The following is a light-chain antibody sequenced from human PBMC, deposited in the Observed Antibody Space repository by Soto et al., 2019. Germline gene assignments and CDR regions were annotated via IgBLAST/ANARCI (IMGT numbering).Light chain of an antibody. CDR2: QAS. J-gene: IGKJ2*01. Sequence: DIQMTQSPSTLSASVGDRVTTTFRASQSISSWLAWYQQKPGKAPRFLIYQASNLEIGVPSRFSGSGSGTEFTLTISNLQPDDFATYYCQQYKSYSTLGQGTKVDI. V-gene: IGKV1-5*03. CDR1: QSISSW. CDR3: QQYKSYST.